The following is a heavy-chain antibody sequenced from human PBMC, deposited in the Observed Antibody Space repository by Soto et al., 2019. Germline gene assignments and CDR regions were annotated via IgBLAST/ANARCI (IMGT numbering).Heavy chain of an antibody. V-gene: IGHV3-7*01. CDR1: GFTFGSYW. CDR2: IKQDGSEE. CDR3: ARGYYHINWFYP. D-gene: IGHD2-21*01. J-gene: IGHJ5*02. Sequence: GGSLRLSCAASGFTFGSYWMTWLRQAPGKGLEWVANIKQDGSEEYYVDSVKGRFTISRDNAKSSLYLHMNGLRVEDTAIYYCARGYYHINWFYPWGQGTRVTVSS.